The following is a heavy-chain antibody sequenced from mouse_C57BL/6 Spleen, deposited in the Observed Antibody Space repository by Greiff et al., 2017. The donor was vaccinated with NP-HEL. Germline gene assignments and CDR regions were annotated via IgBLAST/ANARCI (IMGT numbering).Heavy chain of an antibody. Sequence: QVQLKQSGAELVKPGASVKISCKASGYAFSSYWMNWVKQRPGKGLEWIGQIYPGDGDTNYNGKFKGKATLTADKSSSTAYMQLSSLTSEDSAVYFCARFGSYWYFDVWGTGTTVTVSS. J-gene: IGHJ1*03. D-gene: IGHD1-1*01. CDR1: GYAFSSYW. V-gene: IGHV1-80*01. CDR3: ARFGSYWYFDV. CDR2: IYPGDGDT.